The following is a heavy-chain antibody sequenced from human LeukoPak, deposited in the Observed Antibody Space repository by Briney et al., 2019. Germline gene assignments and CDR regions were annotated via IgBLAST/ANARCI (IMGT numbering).Heavy chain of an antibody. D-gene: IGHD4-23*01. CDR3: ARVKDYGGNSVGFDY. Sequence: SVKVSCKASGGTFSSYALSWVRQAPGQGLEWMGGIIPIFGAANYAQKFQGRVTITADESTSTAYMELSSLRSEDTAVYYCARVKDYGGNSVGFDYWGQGTLVTVSS. V-gene: IGHV1-69*13. CDR1: GGTFSSYA. J-gene: IGHJ4*02. CDR2: IIPIFGAA.